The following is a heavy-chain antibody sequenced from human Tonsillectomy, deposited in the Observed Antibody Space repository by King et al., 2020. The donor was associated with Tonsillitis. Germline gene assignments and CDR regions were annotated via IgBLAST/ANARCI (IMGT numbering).Heavy chain of an antibody. Sequence: VQLQESGPGLVKPSQTLSLTCTVSGGSISSGDYYWSWIRQPPGKGLEWIGYIYYSGSTYYNPSLKSRVTISVDTSKNQFSLKLSSVTAADTAVYYCARETGGAGGAVLLARWFDPWGQGTLVTVSS. J-gene: IGHJ5*02. CDR2: IYYSGST. CDR3: ARETGGAGGAVLLARWFDP. V-gene: IGHV4-30-4*01. CDR1: GGSISSGDYY. D-gene: IGHD2-15*01.